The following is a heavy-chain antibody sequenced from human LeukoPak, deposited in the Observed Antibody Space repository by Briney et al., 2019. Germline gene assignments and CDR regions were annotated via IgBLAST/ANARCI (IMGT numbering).Heavy chain of an antibody. Sequence: PSETLSLTCTVSGGSISSSSYYWGWIRQPPGKGLEWIGSIYYSGSTYYNPSLKSRVTISLDTSKNQFSLKLSSVTAADTAVYYCARSRGYTDGQTIDYWGQGTLVTVSS. CDR3: ARSRGYTDGQTIDY. D-gene: IGHD5-18*01. J-gene: IGHJ4*02. V-gene: IGHV4-39*07. CDR1: GGSISSSSYY. CDR2: IYYSGST.